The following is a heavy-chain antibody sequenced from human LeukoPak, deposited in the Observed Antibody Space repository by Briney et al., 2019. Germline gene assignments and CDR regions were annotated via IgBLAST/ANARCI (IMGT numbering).Heavy chain of an antibody. CDR1: GGSISSYY. Sequence: PSETLSLTCTVSGGSISSYYWSWIRQPPGKGLEWIGYIYYSGSTNYNPSLKSRVTISVDTSKNQFSLKLSSVTAADTAVYYCARGYDFWSGYYPDYFDYWGQGTLVTVSS. J-gene: IGHJ4*02. CDR3: ARGYDFWSGYYPDYFDY. D-gene: IGHD3-3*01. V-gene: IGHV4-59*01. CDR2: IYYSGST.